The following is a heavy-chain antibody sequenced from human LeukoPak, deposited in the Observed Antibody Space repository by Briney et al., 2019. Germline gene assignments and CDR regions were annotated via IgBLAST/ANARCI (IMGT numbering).Heavy chain of an antibody. V-gene: IGHV1-69*06. J-gene: IGHJ4*02. CDR2: IIPIFGTA. CDR3: ARVGGLEEESDYPPRFDN. Sequence: ASVKVSCKASGGTFSSYAISWVRQAPGQGLEWMGGIIPIFGTANYAQKFQGRVTITADKSTSTAYMELSSLRSEDTAVYYCARVGGLEEESDYPPRFDNWGQETLVTVS. D-gene: IGHD4-17*01. CDR1: GGTFSSYA.